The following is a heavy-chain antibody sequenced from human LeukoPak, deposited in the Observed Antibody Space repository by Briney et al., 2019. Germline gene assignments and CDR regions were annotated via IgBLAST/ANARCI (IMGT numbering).Heavy chain of an antibody. CDR1: GYTFTSYA. CDR2: INAGNGNT. D-gene: IGHD6-13*01. J-gene: IGHJ4*02. CDR3: ARDKNRFGGSSGFDD. Sequence: ASVKVSCKASGYTFTSYAMHWVRQAPGQRHEWMGWINAGNGNTKYSQKFQGRVTITRDTSASTAYMELSSRRSEDTAVYYCARDKNRFGGSSGFDDWGQGTLVTVSS. V-gene: IGHV1-3*01.